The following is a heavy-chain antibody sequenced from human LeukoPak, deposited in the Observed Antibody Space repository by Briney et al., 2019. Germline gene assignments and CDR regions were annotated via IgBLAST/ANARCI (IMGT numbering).Heavy chain of an antibody. CDR1: GFTFSSYG. Sequence: PGGSLTLSCAASGFTFSSYGMHWVRQDPGKGLEWVAVIWYDGSKKYYADSVKGRFTISRDNSKNTLYLQVNSLRAEDTAVYYCARVQLEYNWFDPWGQGTLVTVSS. D-gene: IGHD1-1*01. CDR3: ARVQLEYNWFDP. V-gene: IGHV3-33*01. J-gene: IGHJ5*02. CDR2: IWYDGSKK.